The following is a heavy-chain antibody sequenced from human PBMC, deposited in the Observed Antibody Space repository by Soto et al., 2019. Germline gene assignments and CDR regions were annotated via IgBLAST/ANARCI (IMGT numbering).Heavy chain of an antibody. D-gene: IGHD2-2*01. CDR1: GCNFSSYW. CDR3: AIVVVPAAATPFDY. CDR2: IKQDGSEK. V-gene: IGHV3-7*01. Sequence: GGSLRLSCAASGCNFSSYWISWVRQAPGKGLEWVANIKQDGSEKYYVDSVKGRFTISRDNAKNSLYLQMNSLRAEDTAVYYCAIVVVPAAATPFDYWGQGTLVTVSS. J-gene: IGHJ4*02.